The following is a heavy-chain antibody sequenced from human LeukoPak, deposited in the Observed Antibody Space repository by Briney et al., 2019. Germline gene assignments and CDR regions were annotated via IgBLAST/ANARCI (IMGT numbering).Heavy chain of an antibody. J-gene: IGHJ5*02. CDR1: GFTFDDYA. V-gene: IGHV3-9*01. CDR2: ISWNSGSI. CDR3: AKGPSVALGSWFDP. Sequence: GGSLRLSCAASGFTFDDYAMHWVRQAPGKGLEWVSGISWNSGSIGYADSVKGRFTISRDNAKNSRYLQMNSLRAEDTALYYCAKGPSVALGSWFDPWGQGTLVTVSS. D-gene: IGHD2-21*01.